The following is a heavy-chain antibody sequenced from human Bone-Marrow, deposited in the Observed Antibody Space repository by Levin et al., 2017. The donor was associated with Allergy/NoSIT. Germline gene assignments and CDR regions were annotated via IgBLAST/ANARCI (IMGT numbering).Heavy chain of an antibody. V-gene: IGHV4-4*02. CDR3: ARDNCSGGSCYLPNAQYDYYGMDV. CDR2: IYHSGST. J-gene: IGHJ6*02. D-gene: IGHD2-15*01. CDR1: GGSISSSNW. Sequence: GSLSLTCAVSGGSISSSNWWSWVRQPPGKGLEWIGEIYHSGSTNYNPSLKSRVTISVDKSKNQCSLKLSSVTAADTAVYYCARDNCSGGSCYLPNAQYDYYGMDVWGQGTTVTVSS.